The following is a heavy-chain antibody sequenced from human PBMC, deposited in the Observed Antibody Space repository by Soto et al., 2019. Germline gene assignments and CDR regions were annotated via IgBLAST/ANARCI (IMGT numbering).Heavy chain of an antibody. CDR2: ISYDGSNK. CDR1: GFTFSSYG. V-gene: IGHV3-30*18. CDR3: AKDRGDSRWLRFEAFW. Sequence: GGSLRLSCAASGFTFSSYGMHWVRQAPGKGLEWVAVISYDGSNKYYADSVKGRFTISRDNSKNTLYLQMNSLRAEDTAVYYCAKDRGDSRWLRFEAFWWGQGTLVTVSS. J-gene: IGHJ4*02. D-gene: IGHD5-12*01.